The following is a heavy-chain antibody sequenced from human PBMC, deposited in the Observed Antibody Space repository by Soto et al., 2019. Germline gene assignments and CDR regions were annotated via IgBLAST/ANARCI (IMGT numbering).Heavy chain of an antibody. Sequence: QVQLVESGGGVVQPGRSLRLSCAASGFTFSSYGMHWVRQAPGKGLEWVAVIWYDGSNKYYADSVKGRFTISRDNSKNTLYLQMNSLRAEDTAVYYGARNSNGRNFDYWGQGTLVTVSS. V-gene: IGHV3-33*01. CDR1: GFTFSSYG. D-gene: IGHD4-4*01. CDR2: IWYDGSNK. CDR3: ARNSNGRNFDY. J-gene: IGHJ4*02.